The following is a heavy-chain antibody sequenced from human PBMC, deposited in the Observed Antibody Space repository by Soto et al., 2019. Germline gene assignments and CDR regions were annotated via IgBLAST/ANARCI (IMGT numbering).Heavy chain of an antibody. CDR1: GGSISSGGYY. CDR2: IYYSGST. D-gene: IGHD4-17*01. CDR3: ARVWGYGGNSRFDY. V-gene: IGHV4-31*03. Sequence: QVQLQESGPGLVKPSQTLSLTCTVSGGSISSGGYYWSWVRQHPGKGLDLIGYIYYSGSTYYNTYIKSRVIISLETSKNQYSLKLSSVTAEDTAVYYCARVWGYGGNSRFDYWGQGTLVIDSS. J-gene: IGHJ4*02.